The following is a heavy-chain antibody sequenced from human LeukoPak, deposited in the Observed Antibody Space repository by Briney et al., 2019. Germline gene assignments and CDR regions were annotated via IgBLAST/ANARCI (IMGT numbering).Heavy chain of an antibody. Sequence: ASVKVSCKASGGTFSSYAISWVRQAPGQGLEWMGGIIPIFGTANYAQKFQGRVTITADKSTSTAYMELSSLRSEDTAVYYCARAGEVYNSGSYLEYWGQGTLVTVSS. CDR2: IIPIFGTA. D-gene: IGHD6-19*01. V-gene: IGHV1-69*06. CDR1: GGTFSSYA. CDR3: ARAGEVYNSGSYLEY. J-gene: IGHJ4*02.